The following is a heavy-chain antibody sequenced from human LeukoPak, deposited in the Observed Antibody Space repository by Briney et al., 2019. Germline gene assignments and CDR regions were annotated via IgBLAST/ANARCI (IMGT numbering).Heavy chain of an antibody. V-gene: IGHV3-7*01. CDR2: IKEDGSEQ. D-gene: IGHD6-19*01. CDR1: GFTFSDYY. CDR3: ARPLRYSSGCLGH. J-gene: IGHJ4*02. Sequence: GGSLRLSCAASGFTFSDYYMSWIRQAPGKGPEWVANIKEDGSEQKYVDSVKGRFTISRDNAKNSLYLHMNSLTAEDTAVYYCARPLRYSSGCLGHWGQGALVTVSS.